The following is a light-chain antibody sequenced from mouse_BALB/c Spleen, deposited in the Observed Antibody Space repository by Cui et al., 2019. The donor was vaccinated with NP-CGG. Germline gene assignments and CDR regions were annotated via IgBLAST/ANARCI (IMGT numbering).Light chain of an antibody. V-gene: IGLV1*01. Sequence: QAVVTQESALSTSPGETVTLTCRSSTGAVTTSNYANWVQVKPDHLFTGLISCTNNRAPGVPARFSDSLIGVKAALTITGAQTEDEAIYFCALWYSNHWVFGGGTKLTVL. CDR3: ALWYSNHWV. J-gene: IGLJ1*01. CDR1: TGAVTTSNY. CDR2: CTN.